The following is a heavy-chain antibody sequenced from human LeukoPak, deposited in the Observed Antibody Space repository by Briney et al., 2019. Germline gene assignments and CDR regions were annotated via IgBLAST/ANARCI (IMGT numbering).Heavy chain of an antibody. CDR2: IYYNGST. D-gene: IGHD3-22*01. Sequence: SETLSLTCTVSGGSINSGDYYWSWIRQPPGKGLEWIGYIYYNGSTYYNPSLKSRVTISVDTSKNQFSLKLTSVTAADTAVYYCASGELNYYDISGSCLYYGMDVWGQGTTVTVS. V-gene: IGHV4-30-4*01. CDR3: ASGELNYYDISGSCLYYGMDV. CDR1: GGSINSGDYY. J-gene: IGHJ6*02.